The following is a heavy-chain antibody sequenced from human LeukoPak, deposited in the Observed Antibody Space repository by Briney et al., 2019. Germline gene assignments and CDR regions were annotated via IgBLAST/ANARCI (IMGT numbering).Heavy chain of an antibody. CDR1: GFSFSNYG. CDR3: AKENTALDY. J-gene: IGHJ4*02. Sequence: GGSLRLSCAASGFSFSNYGMHWVRQAPDKGLEWVAVIWYDGSNKYYADSVKGRFTISGDNSKNTLYLQMNSLRAEDTAVYYCAKENTALDYWGQGTLVTVSS. CDR2: IWYDGSNK. V-gene: IGHV3-33*06. D-gene: IGHD5-18*01.